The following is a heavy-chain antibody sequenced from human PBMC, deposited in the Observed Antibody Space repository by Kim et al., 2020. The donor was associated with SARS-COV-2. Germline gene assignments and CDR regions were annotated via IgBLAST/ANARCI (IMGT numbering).Heavy chain of an antibody. CDR1: GGSISSSSYY. Sequence: SETLSLTCTVSGGSISSSSYYWGWIRQPPGKGLEWIGSIYYSGSTYYNPSLKSRVTISVDTSKNQFSLKLSSVTAADTAVYYCARLNDILTGYYMGYWGQGTLVTVSS. V-gene: IGHV4-39*01. J-gene: IGHJ4*02. CDR3: ARLNDILTGYYMGY. CDR2: IYYSGST. D-gene: IGHD3-9*01.